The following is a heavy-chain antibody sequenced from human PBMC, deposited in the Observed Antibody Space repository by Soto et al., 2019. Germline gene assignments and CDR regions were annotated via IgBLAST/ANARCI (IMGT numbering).Heavy chain of an antibody. J-gene: IGHJ5*02. CDR1: GFAFSDSW. CDR3: ARDRGYNCFDL. Sequence: GGSLRLSCAASGFAFSDSWMNWVRQAPGKGLEWVASSVPDGSEKYYVDSVKGRFTISRDNTKSSLYLEMNSLRVEDTAIYYCARDRGYNCFDLWGQGTLVTVS. CDR2: SVPDGSEK. V-gene: IGHV3-7*01.